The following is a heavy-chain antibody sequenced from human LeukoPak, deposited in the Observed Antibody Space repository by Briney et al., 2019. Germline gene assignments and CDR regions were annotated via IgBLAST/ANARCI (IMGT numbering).Heavy chain of an antibody. CDR3: ARDPPSYYYDSSDY. CDR2: INHSGST. CDR1: GGSLSGYY. Sequence: PSETLSLTCAVYGGSLSGYYWSWIRQPPGKGLEWIGEINHSGSTNYNPSLKSRVTISVDTSKNQFSLKLSSVTAADTAVYYCARDPPSYYYDSSDYWGQGTLVTVSS. D-gene: IGHD3-22*01. J-gene: IGHJ4*02. V-gene: IGHV4-34*01.